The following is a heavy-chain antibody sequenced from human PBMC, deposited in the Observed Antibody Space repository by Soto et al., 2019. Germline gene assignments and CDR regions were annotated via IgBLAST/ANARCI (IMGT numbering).Heavy chain of an antibody. J-gene: IGHJ4*02. CDR3: AKFDSTSNSGYDSFDC. Sequence: GASVKVSCKVSGNALSGLPMHWVRQAPGKGLEWMGSLDYEEGERNFAHRFQGRVTVTEDTSTDTAYMDLSSLKSEDASLYYCAKFDSTSNSGYDSFDCWGQGTLVTVSS. D-gene: IGHD5-12*01. CDR2: LDYEEGER. V-gene: IGHV1-24*01. CDR1: GNALSGLP.